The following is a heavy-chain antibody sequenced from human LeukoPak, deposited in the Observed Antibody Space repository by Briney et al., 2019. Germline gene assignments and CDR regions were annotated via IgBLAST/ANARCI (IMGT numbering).Heavy chain of an antibody. CDR3: ARGGWSLDL. CDR2: IYYSGTT. D-gene: IGHD1-26*01. Sequence: SETLSLTCTVSGGSLTGSYWSWIRQPPGKGLEWIGYIYYSGTTNYNPPLKSRVTISVDTSKNQFSLKLTSVTAADTAVYFCARGGWSLDLRGRGTLVAVSS. J-gene: IGHJ2*01. CDR1: GGSLTGSY. V-gene: IGHV4-59*01.